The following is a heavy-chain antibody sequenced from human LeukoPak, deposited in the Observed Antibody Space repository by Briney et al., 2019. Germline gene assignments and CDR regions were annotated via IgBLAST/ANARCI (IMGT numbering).Heavy chain of an antibody. V-gene: IGHV3-66*04. D-gene: IGHD3-22*01. CDR3: ARLPSGDYYDSSGRPYSCDAFDI. CDR2: IYSGGST. Sequence: PGGSLRLSCAASGFTVSSNYMSWVRQAPGKGLEWVSVIYSGGSTYYADSVKGRFTISRDNSKTTLYLQMNSLRAEDTAVYYCARLPSGDYYDSSGRPYSCDAFDIWGQGTMVTVSS. J-gene: IGHJ3*02. CDR1: GFTVSSNY.